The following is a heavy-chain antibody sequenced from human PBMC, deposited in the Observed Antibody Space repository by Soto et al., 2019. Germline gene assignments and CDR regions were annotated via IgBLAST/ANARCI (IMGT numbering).Heavy chain of an antibody. J-gene: IGHJ4*02. CDR2: INHSGST. CDR1: GGSFSGYY. CDR3: AMATYYDFWSGYWY. Sequence: SETLSLTCAVHGGSFSGYYWSWIRQPPGKGLEWIGEINHSGSTNYKPSLKSRVTISVDTSKNQCSLKLSSVTAADTAVYYCAMATYYDFWSGYWYWGQGTLVTVSS. V-gene: IGHV4-34*01. D-gene: IGHD3-3*01.